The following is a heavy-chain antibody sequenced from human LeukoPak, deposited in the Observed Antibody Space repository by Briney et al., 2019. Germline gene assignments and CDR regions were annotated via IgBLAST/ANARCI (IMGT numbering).Heavy chain of an antibody. CDR3: ARGAITMVRGVIETSHYHHLDV. V-gene: IGHV4-34*01. D-gene: IGHD3-10*01. CDR1: GGSFSGYY. Sequence: SETLSLTCAVYGGSFSGYYWSWIRQPPGKGLEWIGEINHSGSTNYNPSLKSRVTISVDTSKNQFSLKRSSVTAADTPVYYCARGAITMVRGVIETSHYHHLDVWGKGTTVTISS. J-gene: IGHJ6*03. CDR2: INHSGST.